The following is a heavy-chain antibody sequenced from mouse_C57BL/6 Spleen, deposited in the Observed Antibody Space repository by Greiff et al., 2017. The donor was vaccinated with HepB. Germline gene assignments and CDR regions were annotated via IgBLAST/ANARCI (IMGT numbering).Heavy chain of an antibody. CDR1: GYTFTSYW. D-gene: IGHD3-2*02. Sequence: VQLQQSGTVLARPGASVKMSCKTSGYTFTSYWMHWVKQRPGQGLEWIGAIYPGNSDTSYNQKFKGKAKLTAVTSASTAYMELSSLTNEDSAVYYCTRSQTAQAYYFDYWGQGTTLTVSS. V-gene: IGHV1-5*01. CDR2: IYPGNSDT. J-gene: IGHJ2*01. CDR3: TRSQTAQAYYFDY.